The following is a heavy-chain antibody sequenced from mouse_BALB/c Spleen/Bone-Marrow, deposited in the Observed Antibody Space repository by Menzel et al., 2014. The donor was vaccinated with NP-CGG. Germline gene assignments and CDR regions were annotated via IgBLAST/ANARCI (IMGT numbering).Heavy chain of an antibody. CDR1: GFNFKDNY. CDR3: ARYYYGSSLFAY. J-gene: IGHJ3*01. D-gene: IGHD1-1*01. V-gene: IGHV14-3*02. CDR2: IDPANGNT. Sequence: VQLKDSGAELVKPGASVKLSCTASGFNFKDNYMYWVKQRPEQGLEWIGRIDPANGNTKYDPKFQDKATITADTSSNTAYLQLSSLTSEDTAVYYCARYYYGSSLFAYWGQGTLVTVSA.